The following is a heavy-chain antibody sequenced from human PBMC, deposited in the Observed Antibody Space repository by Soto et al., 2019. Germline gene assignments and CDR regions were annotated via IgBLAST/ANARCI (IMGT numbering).Heavy chain of an antibody. V-gene: IGHV1-3*01. Sequence: QVQLVQSGAEVKKPGASVKVSCKACGYTFTSYAMHWVRQAPGQRLEWMGWINAGNGNTKYSQKFQGRVTITRDISASTAYMELSSLRSEDTAVYFCARDLGGWPDYWGQGTLVTVSS. J-gene: IGHJ4*02. CDR1: GYTFTSYA. CDR2: INAGNGNT. CDR3: ARDLGGWPDY. D-gene: IGHD6-19*01.